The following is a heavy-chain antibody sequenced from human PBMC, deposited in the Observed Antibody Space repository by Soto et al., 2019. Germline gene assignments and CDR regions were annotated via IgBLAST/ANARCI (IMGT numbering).Heavy chain of an antibody. CDR2: ISHSGST. J-gene: IGHJ6*02. CDR3: ARLIGQLVPVWGHGMDV. D-gene: IGHD6-6*01. V-gene: IGHV4-34*01. CDR1: GGSCSGYY. Sequence: SETLSLTCAVDGGSCSGYYWSWIRQPPGKGLEWIGEISHSGSTNYNPSLKSRVTISVDTSKNQFSLKLSSVTAADTAVYYCARLIGQLVPVWGHGMDVWGQGTTVTAP.